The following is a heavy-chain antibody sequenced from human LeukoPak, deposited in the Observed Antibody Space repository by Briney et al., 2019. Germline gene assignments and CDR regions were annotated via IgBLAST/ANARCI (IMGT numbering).Heavy chain of an antibody. CDR3: ARSYYSSGSYYDFDY. Sequence: PSETLSLTCTVSGGSISDYHWTWIRQPPGKGLEWIGYVYYSGSTNYSPSLQSRVTISVDTSKNQFSLKLSSVTAADTAVYYCARSYYSSGSYYDFDYWGQGTLVTVSS. V-gene: IGHV4-59*01. J-gene: IGHJ4*02. CDR1: GGSISDYH. D-gene: IGHD3-10*01. CDR2: VYYSGST.